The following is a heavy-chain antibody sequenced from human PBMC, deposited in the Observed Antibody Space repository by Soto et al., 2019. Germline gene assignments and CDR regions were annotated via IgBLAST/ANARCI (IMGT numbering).Heavy chain of an antibody. J-gene: IGHJ4*02. CDR3: AREIGGGWYFDY. CDR1: GYNFTSYG. V-gene: IGHV1-18*01. Sequence: ASVKVSCKASGYNFTSYGISWVRHAPGQGLEWMGWISAYNGSTNYAQKLQGRVTMTTDTSTSTAYMELRSLRSDDTALYYCAREIGGGWYFDYWGQGTLVTVSS. CDR2: ISAYNGST. D-gene: IGHD6-19*01.